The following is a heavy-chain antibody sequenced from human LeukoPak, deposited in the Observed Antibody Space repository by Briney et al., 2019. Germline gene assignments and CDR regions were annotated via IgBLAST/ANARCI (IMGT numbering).Heavy chain of an antibody. D-gene: IGHD3-22*01. CDR2: INSDGSST. CDR1: GFTFSSYW. CDR3: ASAAPYEPLDY. V-gene: IGHV3-74*01. J-gene: IGHJ4*02. Sequence: GGSLRLPCAASGFTFSSYWMHWVRQAPGKGLVWVSRINSDGSSTSYADSVKGRFTISRDNAKNTLYLQMNSLRAEDTAVYYCASAAPYEPLDYWGQGTPVTVSS.